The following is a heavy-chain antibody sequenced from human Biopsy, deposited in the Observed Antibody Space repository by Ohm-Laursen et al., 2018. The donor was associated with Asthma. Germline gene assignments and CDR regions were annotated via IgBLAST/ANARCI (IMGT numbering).Heavy chain of an antibody. CDR3: ARDQGDSKFDY. V-gene: IGHV4-59*07. CDR1: GGSINSDY. Sequence: SDTLSLTCTFSGGSINSDYWSRIRQPPGKGLEWIGLSSYSGFRKYNPSLKSRVTISVDTSKNQLSLNLTSVIAADTAVYYCARDQGDSKFDYWGQGILVTVSS. CDR2: SSYSGFR. J-gene: IGHJ4*02. D-gene: IGHD3-16*01.